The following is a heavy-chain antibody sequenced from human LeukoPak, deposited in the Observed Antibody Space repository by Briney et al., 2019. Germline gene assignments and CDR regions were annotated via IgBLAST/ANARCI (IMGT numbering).Heavy chain of an antibody. Sequence: GGSLRLSCVASGITFRNYAVTWFRQAQGKGLEWVSSITGSGDTRRYADSVKGRFTISRDNSVDTLYLQMNSLSAEDTAIYYCGKDPNGDYIGAFDFWGRGTMVTVSS. CDR2: ITGSGDTR. J-gene: IGHJ3*01. V-gene: IGHV3-23*01. D-gene: IGHD4-17*01. CDR1: GITFRNYA. CDR3: GKDPNGDYIGAFDF.